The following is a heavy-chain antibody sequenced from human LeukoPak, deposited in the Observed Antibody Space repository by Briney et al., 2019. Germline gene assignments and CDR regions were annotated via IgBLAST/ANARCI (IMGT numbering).Heavy chain of an antibody. CDR1: GGSISGYL. CDR3: VREIPHYGIDY. CDR2: TFDSGST. D-gene: IGHD3-10*01. J-gene: IGHJ4*02. V-gene: IGHV4-4*07. Sequence: PSETLSLTCTVSGGSISGYLWSWIRQPAGKGLEWVGRTFDSGSTSYNPSLESRVTMSVDTPKNQFSLRLSSVTAADTAAYFCVREIPHYGIDYWGQGTLVTVSS.